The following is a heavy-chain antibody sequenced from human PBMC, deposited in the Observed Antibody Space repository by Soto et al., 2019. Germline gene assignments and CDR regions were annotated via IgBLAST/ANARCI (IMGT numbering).Heavy chain of an antibody. V-gene: IGHV1-69*02. J-gene: IGHJ4*02. Sequence: QVQLVQSGAEVKKPGSSVKVSCKASGGTFSSYTISWVRQAPGQGLEWMGRIIPILGIANYAQKFQGRVTTTAEKSTSTAYMELSNLRSEDTAVYYCAMEYCSSTSCYRDYWGQGTLVTVSA. CDR2: IIPILGIA. CDR3: AMEYCSSTSCYRDY. CDR1: GGTFSSYT. D-gene: IGHD2-2*02.